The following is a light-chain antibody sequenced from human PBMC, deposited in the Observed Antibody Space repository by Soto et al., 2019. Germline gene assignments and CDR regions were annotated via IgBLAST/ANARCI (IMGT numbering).Light chain of an antibody. CDR3: CSYTTSSTDV. J-gene: IGLJ1*01. V-gene: IGLV2-14*03. CDR1: SSDVGGYNY. CDR2: DVS. Sequence: QSALTQPASVSGSPGQSIAISCTGTSSDVGGYNYVSWYQQHPGKAPKLMIYDVSNRPSGVSNRFSGSNSGNTASLTISGLQAEDEADYYCCSYTTSSTDVFGTGTKLTVL.